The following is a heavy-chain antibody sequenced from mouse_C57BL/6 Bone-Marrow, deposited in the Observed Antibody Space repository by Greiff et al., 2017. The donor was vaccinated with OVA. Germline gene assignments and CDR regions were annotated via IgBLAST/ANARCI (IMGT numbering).Heavy chain of an antibody. V-gene: IGHV1-18*01. D-gene: IGHD1-1*01. CDR3: ASGGGSSPFAY. J-gene: IGHJ3*01. CDR1: GYTFTDYN. CDR2: INPNNGGT. Sequence: VHVKQSGPELVKPGASVKIPCKASGYTFTDYNMDWVKQSHGKSLEWIGDINPNNGGTIYNQKFKGKATLTVDKSSSTAYMELRSLTSEDTAVYYCASGGGSSPFAYWGQGTLVTVSA.